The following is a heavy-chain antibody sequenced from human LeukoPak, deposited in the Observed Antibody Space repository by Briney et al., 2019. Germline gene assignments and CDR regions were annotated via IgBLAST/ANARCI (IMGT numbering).Heavy chain of an antibody. V-gene: IGHV4-39*07. J-gene: IGHJ5*02. Sequence: TSETLSLTCTVSGGSISSRSYYWGWIRQPPGKGLEWIGNIYYSGSTYYHPSLKSRVTISVDTSKNQFSLKLSSVAAADTAVYYCARVQPRYYDFWSGYQSENWFDPWGQGTLVTVSS. CDR2: IYYSGST. CDR1: GGSISSRSYY. CDR3: ARVQPRYYDFWSGYQSENWFDP. D-gene: IGHD3-3*01.